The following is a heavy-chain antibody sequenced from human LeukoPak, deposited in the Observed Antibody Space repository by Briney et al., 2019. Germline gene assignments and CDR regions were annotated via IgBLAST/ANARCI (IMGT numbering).Heavy chain of an antibody. V-gene: IGHV4-30-2*01. J-gene: IGHJ3*02. CDR3: ASSRLHSSGYYKRRRDDAFDI. D-gene: IGHD3-22*01. CDR2: IYHSGST. CDR1: GGSISSGGYS. Sequence: SQTLSLTCAVSGGSISSGGYSWSWIRQPPGKGLEWIGYIYHSGSTYYNPSLKSRVTISVDRSKNQFSLKLSSVTAADTAVYYCASSRLHSSGYYKRRRDDAFDIWGQGTMVTVSS.